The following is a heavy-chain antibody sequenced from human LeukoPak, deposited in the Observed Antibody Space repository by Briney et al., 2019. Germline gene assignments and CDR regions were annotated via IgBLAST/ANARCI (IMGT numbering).Heavy chain of an antibody. CDR3: VKDQSGSGSW. J-gene: IGHJ4*02. V-gene: IGHV3-64D*06. CDR1: GFTFSTYA. Sequence: GGSLRLSCSASGFTFSTYAMHWVRQAPGKGLEYVSPITSDGGSTYYADSVKGRFTISRDNSKNTLYLQVNSLRPEDTAVYYCVKDQSGSGSWWGQGTLVAVSS. CDR2: ITSDGGST. D-gene: IGHD3-10*01.